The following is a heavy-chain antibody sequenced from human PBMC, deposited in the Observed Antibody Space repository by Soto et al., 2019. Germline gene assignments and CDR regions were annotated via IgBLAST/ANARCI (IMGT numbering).Heavy chain of an antibody. CDR2: INPNSGGT. Sequence: ASVKVSCKASAYTITGYYIHWVRQAPVQVLEWMGWINPNSGGTNYAQKFQGRVNMTRDTSISTAYMELSRLRSGETALFYCAMGGGTHYYESSGCYLLHCWGQGTLVTVSS. D-gene: IGHD3-22*01. CDR1: AYTITGYY. V-gene: IGHV1-2*02. J-gene: IGHJ4*02. CDR3: AMGGGTHYYESSGCYLLHC.